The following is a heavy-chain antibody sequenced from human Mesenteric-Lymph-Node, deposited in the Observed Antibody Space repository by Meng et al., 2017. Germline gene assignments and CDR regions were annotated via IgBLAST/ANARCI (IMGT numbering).Heavy chain of an antibody. CDR2: ISNSGSTI. J-gene: IGHJ5*02. V-gene: IGHV3-11*04. CDR1: GFTFSDYY. Sequence: GGSLRLSCAASGFTFSDYYMSWIRQAPGRGLEWIAYISNSGSTIYYADSVKGRFTVSRDNAQNSLFLQMNSLRAEDTAVYYCAREKVVGSFDWYPTPWGQGTLVTVSS. CDR3: AREKVVGSFDWYPTP. D-gene: IGHD3-9*01.